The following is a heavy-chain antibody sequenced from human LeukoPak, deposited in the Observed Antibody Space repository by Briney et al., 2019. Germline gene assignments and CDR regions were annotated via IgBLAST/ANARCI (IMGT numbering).Heavy chain of an antibody. D-gene: IGHD3-22*01. V-gene: IGHV3-30*02. CDR1: GFTFSSYG. Sequence: GGSLRLSCAASGFTFSSYGMHWVRRAPGKGLEWVAFIRYDGSNKYYADSVKGRFTISRDNSKNTLYLQMNSLRAEDTAVYYCAKDRATMIVMIRTAPRGELDCWGQGSLVTVSS. CDR3: AKDRATMIVMIRTAPRGELDC. J-gene: IGHJ4*02. CDR2: IRYDGSNK.